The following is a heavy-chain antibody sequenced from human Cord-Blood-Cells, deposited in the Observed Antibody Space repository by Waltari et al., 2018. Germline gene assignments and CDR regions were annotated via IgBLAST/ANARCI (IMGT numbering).Heavy chain of an antibody. CDR3: ARAYSSSYYFDY. CDR2: IYYSGST. J-gene: IGHJ4*02. D-gene: IGHD6-6*01. CDR1: GGSISSSSYY. Sequence: QLQLQESGPGLVKPSETLSLTCTVSGGSISSSSYYWGWIRQPPGKGLAWIGRIYYSGSTYYNPSLKSRVTIYVDTSKNQFSLKLSSVTAADTAVYYCARAYSSSYYFDYWGQGTLVTVSS. V-gene: IGHV4-39*01.